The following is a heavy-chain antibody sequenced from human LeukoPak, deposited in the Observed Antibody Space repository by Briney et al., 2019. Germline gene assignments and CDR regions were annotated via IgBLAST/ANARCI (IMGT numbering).Heavy chain of an antibody. CDR3: AFCGGDCGGAFDV. CDR1: GYTFTNYD. D-gene: IGHD2-21*02. V-gene: IGHV1-8*01. CDR2: MTPNSGNT. J-gene: IGHJ3*01. Sequence: GASVKVSCKASGYTFTNYDINWLRQGTGQGLEWMAWMTPNSGNTGHEQKFQGRLTVTRDISISTAYMELSSLRSEDTAVYYCAFCGGDCGGAFDVWGQGTTVTVSS.